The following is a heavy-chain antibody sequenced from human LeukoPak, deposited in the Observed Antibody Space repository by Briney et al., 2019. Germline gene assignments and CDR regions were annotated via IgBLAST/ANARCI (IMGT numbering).Heavy chain of an antibody. V-gene: IGHV1-8*03. CDR1: GYIFTSYD. Sequence: GASVKVSCKAPGYIFTSYDINWVRQATGQGLEWMGWMNPNSGNTGYAQKFQGRVTITRNTSISTAYMELSSLRSEDTAVYYCAREDYYDSGSNDYWGQGTLVTVSS. J-gene: IGHJ4*02. D-gene: IGHD3-22*01. CDR2: MNPNSGNT. CDR3: AREDYYDSGSNDY.